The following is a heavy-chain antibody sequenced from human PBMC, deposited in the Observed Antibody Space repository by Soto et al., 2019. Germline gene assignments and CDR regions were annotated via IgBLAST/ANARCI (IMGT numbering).Heavy chain of an antibody. CDR3: ARGNTDSDSGELEY. CDR1: GFTFSIYS. Sequence: SLRLSCAASGFTFSIYSMNWVRQAPGKGLEWVSYIMPGSSHIFYADSVKGRFTISRDNAKNSLYLQMNSLRAEDTAVYYCARGNTDSDSGELEYLGQGTQVTVSS. J-gene: IGHJ4*02. D-gene: IGHD2-21*02. CDR2: IMPGSSHI. V-gene: IGHV3-48*01.